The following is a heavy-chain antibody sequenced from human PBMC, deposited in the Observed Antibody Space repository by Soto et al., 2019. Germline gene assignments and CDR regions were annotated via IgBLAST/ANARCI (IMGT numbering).Heavy chain of an antibody. J-gene: IGHJ3*02. CDR2: IYYSGST. V-gene: IGHV4-31*03. Sequence: SETLSLTCTVSGGPISSGGYYWSWIRQHPGKGLEWIGYIYYSGSTYYNPPLKSRVTISVDTSKNQFSLKLSSVTAADTAVYYCARERGLDFWSGPGEEYAFDIWGQGTTVTVSS. CDR3: ARERGLDFWSGPGEEYAFDI. CDR1: GGPISSGGYY. D-gene: IGHD3-3*01.